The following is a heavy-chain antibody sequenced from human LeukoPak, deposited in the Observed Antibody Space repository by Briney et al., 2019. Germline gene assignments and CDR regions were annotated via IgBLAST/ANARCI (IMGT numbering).Heavy chain of an antibody. Sequence: GGSLRLSCAASGFTFSSYSMNWVRQAPGKGLEWVSSISSSSSYIYYADSVKGRFTISRDNSKNTLYLQMNSLRAEDTAVYYCARGGGGASWYYFDDWGQGTLVTVSS. CDR3: ARGGGGASWYYFDD. V-gene: IGHV3-21*01. J-gene: IGHJ4*02. CDR1: GFTFSSYS. D-gene: IGHD3-16*01. CDR2: ISSSSSYI.